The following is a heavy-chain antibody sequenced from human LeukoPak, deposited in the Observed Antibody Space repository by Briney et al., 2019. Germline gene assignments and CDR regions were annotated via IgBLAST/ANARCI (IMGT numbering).Heavy chain of an antibody. Sequence: GGSLKLSCAVSGFTVSSNYMSWVRQAPGKGLEWVSVIYSGGSTYYADSVKGRFTISRDNSKNTLYLQMKSLRAEDTAVYYCARERNLEIAVAGTIFNYWGQGTLVTVSS. J-gene: IGHJ4*02. CDR1: GFTVSSNY. CDR3: ARERNLEIAVAGTIFNY. V-gene: IGHV3-66*01. CDR2: IYSGGST. D-gene: IGHD6-19*01.